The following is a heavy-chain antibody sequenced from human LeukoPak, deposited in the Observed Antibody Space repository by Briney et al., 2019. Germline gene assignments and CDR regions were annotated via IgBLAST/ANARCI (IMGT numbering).Heavy chain of an antibody. CDR2: IYYSGST. CDR1: GGSISSYY. D-gene: IGHD3-22*01. CDR3: ARVPRYYYDSSGYYYASHAFDI. Sequence: SETLSLTCTVSGGSISSYYWSWIRQPPGKGLEWIGYIYYSGSTNYNPSLKSRVTISVDTSKNQFSLKLSSVTAADTAVYYRARVPRYYYDSSGYYYASHAFDIWGQGTMVTVSS. V-gene: IGHV4-59*12. J-gene: IGHJ3*02.